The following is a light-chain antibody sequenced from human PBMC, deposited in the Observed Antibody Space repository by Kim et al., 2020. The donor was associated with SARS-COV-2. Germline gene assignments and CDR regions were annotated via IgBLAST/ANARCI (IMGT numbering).Light chain of an antibody. Sequence: EIVLTQSPGTLSLSPGERATLSCRASQSVSNNYLAWYQQKAGQAPRLLIYGVSSRATGIPDRFSGSGSGTDFTLTISRLEPEDFAVYYCQQYSSSPRTFGQGTKVEIK. CDR2: GVS. CDR3: QQYSSSPRT. V-gene: IGKV3-20*01. CDR1: QSVSNNY. J-gene: IGKJ1*01.